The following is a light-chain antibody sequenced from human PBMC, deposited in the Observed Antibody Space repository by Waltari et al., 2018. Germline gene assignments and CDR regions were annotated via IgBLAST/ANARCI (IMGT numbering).Light chain of an antibody. V-gene: IGKV3-20*01. CDR2: HAS. Sequence: EIVLTQSPGTLSLSPGERATLSCRPSQGVGKYLAGYQQRPGQAPRLLLYHASIRATGIPDRFSGSGFGTDFSLTISRLEPEDFAVYYCQKYDFLPATFGQGTTVEIK. CDR3: QKYDFLPAT. J-gene: IGKJ1*01. CDR1: QGVGKY.